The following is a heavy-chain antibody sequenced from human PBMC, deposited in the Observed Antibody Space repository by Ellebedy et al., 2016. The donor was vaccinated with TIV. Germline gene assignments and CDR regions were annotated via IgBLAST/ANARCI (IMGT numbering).Heavy chain of an antibody. CDR1: GLTFSTAW. CDR3: TTVIIGGGS. Sequence: GESLKISXAASGLTFSTAWLSWVRQAPGKGLEWVGRIKNKGDGGTTDYATPVKGRFTISRDDSKNTMYLQMNSLKSDDTAVYYCTTVIIGGGSWGQGTLFTLSS. D-gene: IGHD3/OR15-3a*01. V-gene: IGHV3-15*01. CDR2: IKNKGDGGTT. J-gene: IGHJ5*02.